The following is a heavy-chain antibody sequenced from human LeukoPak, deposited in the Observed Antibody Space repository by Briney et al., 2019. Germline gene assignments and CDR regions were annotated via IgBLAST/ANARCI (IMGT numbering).Heavy chain of an antibody. J-gene: IGHJ4*02. CDR1: GLIFSSYE. CDR2: ISGNGDTI. CDR3: ASAYGGLLDY. Sequence: AGGSLRLSFAPSGLIFSSYEMNWARQAPGKGLKWVSYISGNGDTIYYAESVKGRFTIFRDNAKNSVFLQMNSLRGEDAAVYYCASAYGGLLDYWGQGTLVTVSS. V-gene: IGHV3-48*03. D-gene: IGHD3-16*01.